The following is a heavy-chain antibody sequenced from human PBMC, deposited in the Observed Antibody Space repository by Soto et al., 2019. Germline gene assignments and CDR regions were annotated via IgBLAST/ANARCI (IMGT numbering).Heavy chain of an antibody. V-gene: IGHV1-2*02. CDR3: AETSIAARVDYDYYYGMDV. CDR2: INPNSGGT. CDR1: GYTFTGYY. Sequence: ASVKVSCKASGYTFTGYYMHWVRQAPGQGLEWMGWINPNSGGTNYAQKFQGRVTMTRDTSISTAYMELSRLRSDDTAVYYCAETSIAARVDYDYYYGMDVWGQGTTVTVSS. D-gene: IGHD6-6*01. J-gene: IGHJ6*02.